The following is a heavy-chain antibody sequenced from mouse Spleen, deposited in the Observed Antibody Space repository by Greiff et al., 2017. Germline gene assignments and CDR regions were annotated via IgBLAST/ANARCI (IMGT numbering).Heavy chain of an antibody. Sequence: VKLMESVKISCKGSGYTFTEYAMHWVKQSHAKSLEWIGVISIYYDNTNYNQKFKGKATMTVDKSSSTAYMELARLTSEDSAIYYCARGDGSSSPWFAYWGQGTLVTVSA. D-gene: IGHD1-1*01. V-gene: IGHV1S137*01. CDR1: GYTFTEYA. CDR2: ISIYYDNT. J-gene: IGHJ3*01. CDR3: ARGDGSSSPWFAY.